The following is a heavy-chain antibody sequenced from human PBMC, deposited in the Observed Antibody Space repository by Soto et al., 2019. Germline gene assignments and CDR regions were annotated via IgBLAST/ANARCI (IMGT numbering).Heavy chain of an antibody. CDR3: ARVTTFYDILTSSYALNYFDY. V-gene: IGHV3-53*01. CDR1: GFSVTSNY. J-gene: IGHJ4*02. Sequence: GGSLRLSCSASGFSVTSNYMTWVRQAPGKGLECVSVIYAGGNTYYADSVKGRFTISSDNSRSTLYLQMNDLRAEDTAVHYCARVTTFYDILTSSYALNYFDYWGQGTRVTVSS. CDR2: IYAGGNT. D-gene: IGHD3-9*01.